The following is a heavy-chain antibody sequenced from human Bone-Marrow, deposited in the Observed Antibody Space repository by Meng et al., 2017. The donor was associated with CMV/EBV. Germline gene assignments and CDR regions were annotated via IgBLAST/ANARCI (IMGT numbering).Heavy chain of an antibody. D-gene: IGHD6-13*01. J-gene: IGHJ6*02. V-gene: IGHV1-2*02. CDR1: GYTFTGYY. CDR3: ARGDSNSWNKLHYYYYYGMDV. CDR2: LKPNSGGT. Sequence: ASVKVSCKASGYTFTGYYMHWVRQAPGQGLEWMGWLKPNSGGTNYAQKFQGRVTMTRDTSTSTAYMELSRLRSDDTAVYYCARGDSNSWNKLHYYYYYGMDVWGQGTTVTVSS.